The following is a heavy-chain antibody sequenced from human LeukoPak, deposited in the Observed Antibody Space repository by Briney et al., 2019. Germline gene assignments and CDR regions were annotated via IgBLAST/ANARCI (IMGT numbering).Heavy chain of an antibody. Sequence: GGSLRLSCAASGFTFSSYGMSWVRQAPGKGLEWVANIKQDGSEKYYVDSVKGRFTISRDNAKNSLYLQMNSLRAEDTAVYYCARDPLHYSLTYYYYGMDVWGQGTTVTVSS. CDR1: GFTFSSYG. J-gene: IGHJ6*02. CDR2: IKQDGSEK. V-gene: IGHV3-7*01. D-gene: IGHD4-11*01. CDR3: ARDPLHYSLTYYYYGMDV.